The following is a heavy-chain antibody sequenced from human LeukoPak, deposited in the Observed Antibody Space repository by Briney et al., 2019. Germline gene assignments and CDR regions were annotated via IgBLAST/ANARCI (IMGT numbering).Heavy chain of an antibody. CDR1: GFTFSSYA. D-gene: IGHD6-6*01. CDR2: ISGGGETS. V-gene: IGHV3-23*01. J-gene: IGHJ4*02. Sequence: GGSLRLSCAASGFTFSSYAMSWVRQAPGQGLEWVSGISGGGETSYYADSVKGRFTISRDNSKNTLYLQVNSLRAEDTAVYFCARKASSSGGANFDCWGQGTLVTVSS. CDR3: ARKASSSGGANFDC.